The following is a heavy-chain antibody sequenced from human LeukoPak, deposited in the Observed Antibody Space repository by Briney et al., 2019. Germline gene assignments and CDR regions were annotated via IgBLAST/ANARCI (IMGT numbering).Heavy chain of an antibody. CDR3: ARVYGSGSYYPYYYFGLDV. D-gene: IGHD3-10*01. V-gene: IGHV3-7*03. J-gene: IGHJ6*02. CDR2: IKQDGSEK. Sequence: PGGSLRLSCAASGFTFSSYWMSWVRQAPGKGLEWVANIKQDGSEKYYVDSVKGRFTISRDNAKNSLYLQMNSLRAEDTAVYYCARVYGSGSYYPYYYFGLDVWGQGTTVTVSS. CDR1: GFTFSSYW.